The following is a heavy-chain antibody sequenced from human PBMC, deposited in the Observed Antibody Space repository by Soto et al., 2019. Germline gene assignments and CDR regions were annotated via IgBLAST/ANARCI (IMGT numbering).Heavy chain of an antibody. CDR3: AHRLLRFGEGNSSSWYYFDA. J-gene: IGHJ4*02. D-gene: IGHD6-13*01. V-gene: IGHV2-5*02. CDR2: IYWDDDK. Sequence: QITLKESGPTLVKPTQTLTLTCTFSGFSLSTSGVHVGWIRQSPGKALEWLALIYWDDDKRYSPSLKSRLTISRDTSKNQVVLTMTNMDPVDTATYYCAHRLLRFGEGNSSSWYYFDAWGQGTLVTVSS. CDR1: GFSLSTSGVH.